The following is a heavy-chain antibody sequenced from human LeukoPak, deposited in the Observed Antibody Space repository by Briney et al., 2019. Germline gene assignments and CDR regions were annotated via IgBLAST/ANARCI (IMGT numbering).Heavy chain of an antibody. V-gene: IGHV3-74*01. CDR1: GFTFSSYG. Sequence: TGGSLRLSCAASGFTFSSYGMSWVRQAPGKGLVWVSRIKSDGSNTNYADSVKGRFTISRDNAKNTLHLQMNSLRAEDTAVYYCARGGYYGSGRYYFDSWGQGTLVTVSS. CDR3: ARGGYYGSGRYYFDS. J-gene: IGHJ4*02. D-gene: IGHD3-3*01. CDR2: IKSDGSNT.